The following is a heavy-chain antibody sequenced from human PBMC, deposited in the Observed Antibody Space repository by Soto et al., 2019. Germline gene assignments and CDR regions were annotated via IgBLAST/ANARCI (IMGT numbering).Heavy chain of an antibody. D-gene: IGHD3-16*02. CDR3: ARVWGSYRAPSGGAGFDP. CDR2: ISAYNGET. CDR1: GYTFTSNS. J-gene: IGHJ5*02. Sequence: QVQLVQSGAELKKPGASVKVSCAASGYTFTSNSITWVRQAPGQGLEWMGWISAYNGETSYAEKVQGRLTMTTDTSTSTAYMGLRRLRSDDTAVYYCARVWGSYRAPSGGAGFDPWGQGTLVTVSS. V-gene: IGHV1-18*04.